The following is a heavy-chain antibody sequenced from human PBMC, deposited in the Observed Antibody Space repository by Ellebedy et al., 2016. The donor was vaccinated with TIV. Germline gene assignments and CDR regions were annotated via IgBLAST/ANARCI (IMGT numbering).Heavy chain of an antibody. Sequence: SETLSLTCTVSGDSVSSGSYCWSWIRQPPGKGLEWIGYSYYSGSSDYSPSLKSRVTISVDLSKNQFSLKLNSVTAADTAVYYCARHRARGDSWSYYFDYWGQGTLVTVSS. CDR3: ARHRARGDSWSYYFDY. CDR2: SYYSGSS. D-gene: IGHD3-10*01. J-gene: IGHJ4*02. V-gene: IGHV4-61*01. CDR1: GDSVSSGSYC.